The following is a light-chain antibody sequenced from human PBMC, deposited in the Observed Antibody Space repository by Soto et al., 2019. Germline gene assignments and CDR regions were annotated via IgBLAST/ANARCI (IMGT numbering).Light chain of an antibody. Sequence: DIQMTQSPSTLSASVGDRVTITCRASQSISSWLAWYQQKPGKAPKLLIYKASSSESGVPPRFSGSGSGTEFTLTISSLQPDDFATYHCQQYNRPSTFG. V-gene: IGKV1-5*03. CDR1: QSISSW. J-gene: IGKJ1*01. CDR3: QQYNRPST. CDR2: KAS.